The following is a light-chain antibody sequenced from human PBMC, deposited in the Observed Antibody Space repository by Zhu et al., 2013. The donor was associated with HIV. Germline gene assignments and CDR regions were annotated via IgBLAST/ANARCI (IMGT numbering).Light chain of an antibody. Sequence: EIVMTQSPATLSVSPGERATLSCRASQSVSSKLAWYQQKPGQAPRLLIYGASTRATGIPARFSGSGSETEFTLTISSLQSEDFAVYYCQQYSNWPPLTFGGGTEVEIK. V-gene: IGKV3-15*01. J-gene: IGKJ4*01. CDR1: QSVSSK. CDR3: QQYSNWPPLT. CDR2: GAS.